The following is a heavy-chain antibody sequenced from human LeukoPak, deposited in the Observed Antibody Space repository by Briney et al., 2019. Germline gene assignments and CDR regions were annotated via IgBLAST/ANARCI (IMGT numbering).Heavy chain of an antibody. V-gene: IGHV4-34*01. D-gene: IGHD3-16*02. CDR3: ARGYYDYVWGSYRSSSKGAFDI. Sequence: PSETLSLTCAVYGGSFSGYYWSWIRQPPGKGLEWIGEINHSGSTNYNPSLKSRVTISVDTSKNQFSLKLSSVTAADTAVYYCARGYYDYVWGSYRSSSKGAFDIWGQGTMVTVSS. CDR1: GGSFSGYY. J-gene: IGHJ3*02. CDR2: INHSGST.